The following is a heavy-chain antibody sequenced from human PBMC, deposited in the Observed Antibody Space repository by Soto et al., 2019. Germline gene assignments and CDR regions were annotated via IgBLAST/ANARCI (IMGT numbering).Heavy chain of an antibody. J-gene: IGHJ4*02. D-gene: IGHD3-3*01. Sequence: LRLSCAASGFTFSDYVMSWVRQAPGKGLEWVSGISASGGSSYDVDSVRGRFTISRDNSKNTLFLQMNSLIDEDTAVYYCAKGGDYWSGFSPDWGQGTLVTVSS. V-gene: IGHV3-23*01. CDR1: GFTFSDYV. CDR3: AKGGDYWSGFSPD. CDR2: ISASGGSS.